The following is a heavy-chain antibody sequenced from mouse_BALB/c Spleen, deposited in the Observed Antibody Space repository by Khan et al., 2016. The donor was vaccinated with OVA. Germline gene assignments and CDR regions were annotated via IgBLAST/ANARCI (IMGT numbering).Heavy chain of an antibody. D-gene: IGHD1-1*01. J-gene: IGHJ4*01. CDR2: ISYGGST. CDR1: GYSITSDYA. V-gene: IGHV3-2*02. Sequence: EVQLQESGPGLVKPSQSLSLTCTVTGYSITSDYAWDWIRQFPENKLEWMGYISYGGSTSYNPSLKSRISITRDTSKNQFFLQLNSVTTEDTATYYCARKNYYGYAMDYWGQGTSVTVSS. CDR3: ARKNYYGYAMDY.